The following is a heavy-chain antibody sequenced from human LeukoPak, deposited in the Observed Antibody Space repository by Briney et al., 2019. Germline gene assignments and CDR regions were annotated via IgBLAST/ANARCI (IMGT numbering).Heavy chain of an antibody. CDR2: ISVSGENT. CDR1: GFTFSTYT. J-gene: IGHJ4*02. Sequence: GGSLRLSCAASGFTFSTYTMTWVRQAPGKGLQWVSTISVSGENTYYPDSVKGRFTISRDISKSTLYLQMNSLRDEDTAVYYCAKSGSGSYYNGLYWGQGTLVTVSS. D-gene: IGHD3-10*01. CDR3: AKSGSGSYYNGLY. V-gene: IGHV3-23*01.